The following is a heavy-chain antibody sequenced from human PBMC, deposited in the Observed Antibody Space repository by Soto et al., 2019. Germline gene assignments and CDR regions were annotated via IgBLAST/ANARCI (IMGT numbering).Heavy chain of an antibody. CDR2: ISGDGTFK. CDR3: AKDYGPKAPYPYSNTHTDF. Sequence: QRQLVDSGGGVVQPGRSLRLSCEASGFSFSSYGMHWVRQAPGKGLEWVAVISGDGTFKDYADSVKGRFTISRDNSENTLFRQMNSLGPNDTAVYYCAKDYGPKAPYPYSNTHTDFWGRGTRVTVSS. D-gene: IGHD6-13*01. CDR1: GFSFSSYG. J-gene: IGHJ4*02. V-gene: IGHV3-30*18.